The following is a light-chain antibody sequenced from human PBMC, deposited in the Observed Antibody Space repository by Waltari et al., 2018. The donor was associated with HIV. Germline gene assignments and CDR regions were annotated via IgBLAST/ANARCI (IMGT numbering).Light chain of an antibody. Sequence: QSVLTQPPSVSGAPGHRVTISCTGSTSNIGGLYDVHSYPNLPATAPKLLIYGNKNRPSGVPDRFSASKSGSSASLIITGLQTEDEADYYCQSYDNSLTVVFGGGTKVTVL. V-gene: IGLV1-40*01. J-gene: IGLJ2*01. CDR2: GNK. CDR1: TSNIGGLYD. CDR3: QSYDNSLTVV.